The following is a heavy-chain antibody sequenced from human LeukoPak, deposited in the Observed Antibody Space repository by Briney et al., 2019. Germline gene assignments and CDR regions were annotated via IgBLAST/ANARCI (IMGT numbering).Heavy chain of an antibody. Sequence: GGSLRLSCAASGFTFSSYSMNWVRQAPGKGLEWVSSISSSSYIYYADSVKGRFTISRDNAKNSLFLQMNSLRAEDTAVYYCARVKTGNWLSRGYYYMDVWGKGTTVTVSS. CDR1: GFTFSSYS. CDR3: ARVKTGNWLSRGYYYMDV. D-gene: IGHD1-1*01. CDR2: ISSSSYI. J-gene: IGHJ6*03. V-gene: IGHV3-21*01.